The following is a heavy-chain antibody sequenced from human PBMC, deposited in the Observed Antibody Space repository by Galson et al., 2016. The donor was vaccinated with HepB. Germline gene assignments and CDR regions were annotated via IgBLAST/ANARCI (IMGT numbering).Heavy chain of an antibody. J-gene: IGHJ4*02. CDR3: ARGGRKGLWGYYFDF. Sequence: YYNSSLKSRVSISVDTSKNQFSLKLNSLTAADTAVYFCARGGRKGLWGYYFDFWGQGTLVTVSS. V-gene: IGHV4-31*02. D-gene: IGHD4/OR15-4a*01.